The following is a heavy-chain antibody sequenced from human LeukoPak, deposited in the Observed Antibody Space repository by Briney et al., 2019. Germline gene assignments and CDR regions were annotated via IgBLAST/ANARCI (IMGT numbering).Heavy chain of an antibody. Sequence: RRASVKVSCKVSGYTLTELSMHWVRQAPGKGLEWMGGFDPEDGGTIYAQKFQGRVTMTEDTSTDTAYMELSSLRSEDTAVYYCAIAYGSGFNWFDPWGQGTLVTVSS. V-gene: IGHV1-24*01. CDR2: FDPEDGGT. J-gene: IGHJ5*02. CDR3: AIAYGSGFNWFDP. CDR1: GYTLTELS. D-gene: IGHD3-10*01.